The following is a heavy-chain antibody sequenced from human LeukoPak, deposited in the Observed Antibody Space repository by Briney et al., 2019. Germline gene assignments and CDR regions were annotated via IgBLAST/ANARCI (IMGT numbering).Heavy chain of an antibody. CDR1: GGSISSYY. J-gene: IGHJ2*01. CDR3: ARHGPVAGTNWYFDL. D-gene: IGHD6-19*01. Sequence: SATLSLTCTVSGGSISSYYWSWIRQPPGKGLEGIGYIYYSGSTNYNPSLKSRVTISVGTSKNQFSLKLSSVTAADTAVYYCARHGPVAGTNWYFDLWGRGTLVTVSS. V-gene: IGHV4-59*08. CDR2: IYYSGST.